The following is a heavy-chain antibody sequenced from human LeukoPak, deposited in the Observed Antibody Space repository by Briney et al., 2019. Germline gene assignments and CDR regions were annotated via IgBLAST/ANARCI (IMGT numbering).Heavy chain of an antibody. Sequence: ASVKVSCKASGYTFTDYYMHWVRQAPGQGLEWMGWMKPNSGNTGYAQKFQGRVTITRNTSISTAYMELSRLTSEDTAVYCCATYSSTWSLLYWGQGTLVTVSS. D-gene: IGHD6-13*01. J-gene: IGHJ4*02. CDR2: MKPNSGNT. CDR3: ATYSSTWSLLY. V-gene: IGHV1-8*03. CDR1: GYTFTDYY.